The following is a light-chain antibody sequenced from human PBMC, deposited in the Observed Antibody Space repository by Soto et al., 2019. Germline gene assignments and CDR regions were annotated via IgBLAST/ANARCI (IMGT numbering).Light chain of an antibody. J-gene: IGKJ2*01. CDR1: QSLSTDY. Sequence: DIVLTQSPGTLSLSPGERATLSCWASQSLSTDYLAWYQQKPGQPPRLLIYGASSRATGIPDRFSGSGSGTVFTLTISRLEPEAFAVYYCQQYGSSPSTFGQGTKLEIK. CDR3: QQYGSSPST. CDR2: GAS. V-gene: IGKV3-20*01.